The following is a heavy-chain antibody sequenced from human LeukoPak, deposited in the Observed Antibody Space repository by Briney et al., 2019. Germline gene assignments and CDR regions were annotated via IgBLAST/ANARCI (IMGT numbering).Heavy chain of an antibody. V-gene: IGHV4-4*07. Sequence: SETLSLTCTVSGGSISSYYWSWIRQPAGKGLEWIGRIYTSGSTNYNPFLKSRVTMSVDTSKNQFSLKLSSVTAADTAVYYCARDRDYYDSSGYYSTEYNWFDPWGQGTLVTASS. CDR3: ARDRDYYDSSGYYSTEYNWFDP. D-gene: IGHD3-22*01. CDR1: GGSISSYY. CDR2: IYTSGST. J-gene: IGHJ5*02.